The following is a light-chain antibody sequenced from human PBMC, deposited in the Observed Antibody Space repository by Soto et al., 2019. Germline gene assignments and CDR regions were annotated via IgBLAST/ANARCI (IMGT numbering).Light chain of an antibody. Sequence: EIVLTQSPATLSLSPGERATLSCRASQSVSSYLAWYQQKPGQAPRLLIYDASNRATGIPARFSGSGSGTDFTLTISSLEPEDFAVYWCPPRSTWSPTFGGG. V-gene: IGKV3-11*01. J-gene: IGKJ4*01. CDR1: QSVSSY. CDR3: PPRSTWSPT. CDR2: DAS.